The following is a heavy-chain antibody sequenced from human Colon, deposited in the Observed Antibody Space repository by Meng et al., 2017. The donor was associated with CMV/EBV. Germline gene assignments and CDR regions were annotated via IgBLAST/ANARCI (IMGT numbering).Heavy chain of an antibody. CDR1: GFTFASHT. D-gene: IGHD4-17*01. CDR2: IASHRSQI. V-gene: IGHV3-21*01. CDR3: ARVEGSVTSPLDY. J-gene: IGHJ4*02. Sequence: AASGFTFASHTMTWVRQAPGKGLEWVSSIASHRSQIYYAESVKGRFTISRDDAQNSLHLQMNSLRAEDSAVYYCARVEGSVTSPLDYWGQGTLVTVSS.